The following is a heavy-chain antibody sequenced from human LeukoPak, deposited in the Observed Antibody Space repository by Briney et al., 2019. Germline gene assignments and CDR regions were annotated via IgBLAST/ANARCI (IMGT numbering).Heavy chain of an antibody. CDR2: ISSSSSYI. Sequence: PGGSLRLSCAASGFTFSSYSMNWVRQAPGKGLEWVSSISSSSSYIYYADSVKGRFTISRDNAKNTLYLQMNSLRAEDTAVYYCAKEAYGSYKELDYWGQGTLVTVSS. D-gene: IGHD1-26*01. CDR1: GFTFSSYS. CDR3: AKEAYGSYKELDY. J-gene: IGHJ4*02. V-gene: IGHV3-21*03.